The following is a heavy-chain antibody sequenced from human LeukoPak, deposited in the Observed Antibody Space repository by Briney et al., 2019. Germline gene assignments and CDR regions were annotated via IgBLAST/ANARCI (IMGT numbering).Heavy chain of an antibody. D-gene: IGHD3-10*02. V-gene: IGHV3-48*04. CDR3: ARDTLFVSHFDY. J-gene: IGHJ4*02. Sequence: GSLRLSCAASGFTFSSYWMSWVRQAPGKGLEWVSYISSSGSIINYADSVKGRFTISRDNAKNSLYLQMNSLRAEDTAVYYCARDTLFVSHFDYWGQGTLVTVSS. CDR1: GFTFSSYW. CDR2: ISSSGSII.